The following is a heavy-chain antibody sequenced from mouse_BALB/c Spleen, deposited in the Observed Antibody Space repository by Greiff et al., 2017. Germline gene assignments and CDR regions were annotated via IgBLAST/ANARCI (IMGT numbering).Heavy chain of an antibody. CDR1: GYTFSSYW. CDR2: ILPGSGST. J-gene: IGHJ4*01. CDR3: ARGVNGYDPYYAMDY. D-gene: IGHD2-2*01. Sequence: QVQLQQSGAELMKPGASVKISCKATGYTFSSYWIEWVKQRPGHGLEWIGEILPGSGSTNYNEKFKGKATFTADTSSNTAYMQLSSLTSEDSAVYYCARGVNGYDPYYAMDYWGQGTSVTVSS. V-gene: IGHV1-9*01.